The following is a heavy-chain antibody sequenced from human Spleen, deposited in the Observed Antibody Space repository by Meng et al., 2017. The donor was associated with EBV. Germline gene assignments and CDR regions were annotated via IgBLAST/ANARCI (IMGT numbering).Heavy chain of an antibody. CDR3: ARDTEAPGTWFDY. D-gene: IGHD6-13*01. J-gene: IGHJ4*02. Sequence: HVRLQQWGAVRLTPSETLSLTCGILGGSFSGYYWSWLRQPPGKGLEWIGEIHYGGSTKYNPSLESRATISGDTSKNQFSLILTSVTAADTAVYYCARDTEAPGTWFDYWGQGALVTVSS. CDR2: IHYGGST. CDR1: GGSFSGYY. V-gene: IGHV4-34*01.